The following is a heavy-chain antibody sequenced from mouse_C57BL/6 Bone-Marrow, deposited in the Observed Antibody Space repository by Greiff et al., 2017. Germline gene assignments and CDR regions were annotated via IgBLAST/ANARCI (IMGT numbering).Heavy chain of an antibody. Sequence: VQLQQSGAELVRPGASVKLSCTASGFNIKDDYMHWVKQRPEQGLEWIGWIDPENGDTEYASKFQGKATITADTSSNTAYLQLSSLSSEDTAVYYCTTYAMDYWGQGTSVTVSS. J-gene: IGHJ4*01. CDR2: IDPENGDT. CDR3: TTYAMDY. V-gene: IGHV14-4*01. CDR1: GFNIKDDY.